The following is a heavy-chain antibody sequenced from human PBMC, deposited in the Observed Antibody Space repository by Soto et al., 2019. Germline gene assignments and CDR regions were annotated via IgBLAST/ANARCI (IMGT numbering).Heavy chain of an antibody. CDR3: ARVTYEGMDV. J-gene: IGHJ6*02. V-gene: IGHV1-69*04. CDR2: IIPIVGLI. Sequence: QVQLVQSGGEVKKPGSSVNVSCKTSGGSFSTHVLSWVRQAPGQGLEWMGRIIPIVGLIKYAQKFQGRVTITADKSTNTAYMELSSLTSDDTAVYYCARVTYEGMDVWGQGTTVTVS. CDR1: GGSFSTHV. D-gene: IGHD3-3*01.